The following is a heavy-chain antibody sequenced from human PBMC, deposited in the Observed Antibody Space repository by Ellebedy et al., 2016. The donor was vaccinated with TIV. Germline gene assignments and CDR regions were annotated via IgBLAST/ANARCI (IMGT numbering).Heavy chain of an antibody. J-gene: IGHJ4*02. V-gene: IGHV3-30*18. CDR2: ISYDGSNK. CDR3: AKDGDP. CDR1: GFTFSSYG. D-gene: IGHD7-27*01. Sequence: GGSLRLSXAASGFTFSSYGMHWVRQAPGKGLEWVAVISYDGSNKYYADSVKGRFTISRDNSKNTLYLQMNSLRAEDTAVYYCAKDGDPWGQGTLVTVSS.